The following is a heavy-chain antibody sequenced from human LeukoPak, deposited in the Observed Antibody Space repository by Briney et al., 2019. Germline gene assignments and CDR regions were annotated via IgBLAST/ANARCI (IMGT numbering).Heavy chain of an antibody. V-gene: IGHV3-53*01. CDR1: GFTFSSYW. Sequence: GGSLRLSCAASGFTFSSYWMSWVRQAPGKGLEWVSFIYSDNTHYSDSVKGRFTISRDNSKNTLYLQMNSLRAEDTAVYYCARAFGYYYDSSGYYGYWGQGTLVTVSS. CDR3: ARAFGYYYDSSGYYGY. CDR2: IYSDNT. D-gene: IGHD3-22*01. J-gene: IGHJ4*02.